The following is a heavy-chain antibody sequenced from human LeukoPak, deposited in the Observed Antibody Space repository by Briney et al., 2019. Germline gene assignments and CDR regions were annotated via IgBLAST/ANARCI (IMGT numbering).Heavy chain of an antibody. V-gene: IGHV4-34*01. Sequence: PSETLSLXCAVYGGSFSGYYWSWIRQPPGKGLEWIGEINHSGSTNYNPSLKSRVTISVDTSKNQFSLKLSSVTAADTAVYYCARSLRSRIRFFDYWGQRTLVTVSS. J-gene: IGHJ4*02. CDR3: ARSLRSRIRFFDY. CDR2: INHSGST. D-gene: IGHD3-3*01. CDR1: GGSFSGYY.